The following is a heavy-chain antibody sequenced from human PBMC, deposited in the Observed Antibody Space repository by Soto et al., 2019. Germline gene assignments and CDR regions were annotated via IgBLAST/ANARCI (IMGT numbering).Heavy chain of an antibody. Sequence: PGGSLRLSCSASGFTFSSYAMHWVRQAPGKGLEYVSAISNNAISTYYADSVKGRFTISRYNSKNTLYLQMNSLRPEDTAVYYCVKDLRGVETATTTVDYWSQGTLVTV. CDR1: GFTFSSYA. V-gene: IGHV3-64D*06. J-gene: IGHJ4*02. CDR3: VKDLRGVETATTTVDY. D-gene: IGHD2-21*02. CDR2: ISNNAIST.